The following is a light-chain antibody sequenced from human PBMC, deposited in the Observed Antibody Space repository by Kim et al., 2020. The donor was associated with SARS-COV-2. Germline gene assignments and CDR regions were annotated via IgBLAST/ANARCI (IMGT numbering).Light chain of an antibody. CDR3: NSRDSSGNHPHVV. J-gene: IGLJ2*01. CDR1: SLRSYY. Sequence: SSELTQDPAVSVALGQTVRITCQGDSLRSYYASWYQQKPGQAPVLVIYGKNKRPSGIPDRFSGSSSGNTASLTITGAQAEDEADYYCNSRDSSGNHPHVVFGGGTQLTVL. V-gene: IGLV3-19*01. CDR2: GKN.